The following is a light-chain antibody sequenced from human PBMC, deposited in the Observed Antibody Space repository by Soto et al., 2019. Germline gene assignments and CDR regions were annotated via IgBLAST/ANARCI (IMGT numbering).Light chain of an antibody. Sequence: EIVLTQSPGTLSLSPGERATLSCRASQSVSSNYLAWYQQTPGQAPRLLIYGASSRATGIPDRCSGSGSGTDFTLTISRLEPEDFAVYYCQQYGNSPRSFGQGTKVEIK. CDR1: QSVSSNY. CDR2: GAS. CDR3: QQYGNSPRS. J-gene: IGKJ1*01. V-gene: IGKV3-20*01.